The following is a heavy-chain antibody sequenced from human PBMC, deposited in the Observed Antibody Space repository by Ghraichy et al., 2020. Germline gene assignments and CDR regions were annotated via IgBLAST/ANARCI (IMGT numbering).Heavy chain of an antibody. CDR2: IWYESRKK. CDR3: ARANSRGDFDS. J-gene: IGHJ4*02. CDR1: GFSINGYG. Sequence: GGSLRLSCAASGFSINGYGMHWVRQRPGKGLEGVAVIWYESRKKNFIDSVRGRFTLSRDNPERKVFLQMDNLKVDDTAVYHCARANSRGDFDSWGPGTLVTVSS. V-gene: IGHV3-33*01.